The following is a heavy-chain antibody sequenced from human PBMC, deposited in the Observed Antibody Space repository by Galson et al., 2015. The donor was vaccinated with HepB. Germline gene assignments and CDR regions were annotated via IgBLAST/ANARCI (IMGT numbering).Heavy chain of an antibody. CDR3: ARIPDLRLRSRYYYYGMDV. J-gene: IGHJ6*04. CDR2: IIPIFGTA. CDR1: GGTFSSYA. Sequence: SVKVSCKASGGTFSSYAISWVRQAPGQGLEWMGGIIPIFGTANYAQKFQGRVTITADKSTSTAYMELSSLRSEDTAVYYCARIPDLRLRSRYYYYGMDVWGKGTTVTVSS. V-gene: IGHV1-69*06. D-gene: IGHD3-16*01.